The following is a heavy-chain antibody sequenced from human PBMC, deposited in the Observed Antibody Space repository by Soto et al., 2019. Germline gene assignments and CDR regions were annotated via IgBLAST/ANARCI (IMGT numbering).Heavy chain of an antibody. CDR1: GYSFTSYW. Sequence: PGESLKISCKGSGYSFTSYWIGWVRQMPGKGLEWMGIIYPDDSDTRYSPSFQGQVTISADKSISTAYLQWSSLKASDIAMYYCARQLDSSGYYWAIWGQGTMVTVSS. V-gene: IGHV5-51*01. CDR2: IYPDDSDT. D-gene: IGHD3-22*01. CDR3: ARQLDSSGYYWAI. J-gene: IGHJ3*02.